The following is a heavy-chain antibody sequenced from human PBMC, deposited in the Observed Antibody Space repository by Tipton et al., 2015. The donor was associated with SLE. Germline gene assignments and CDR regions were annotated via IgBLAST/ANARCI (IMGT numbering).Heavy chain of an antibody. CDR3: ARTSYGLGNAFDI. CDR2: IYYTGRT. J-gene: IGHJ3*02. V-gene: IGHV4-59*11. D-gene: IGHD3-10*01. CDR1: GGSIKNHY. Sequence: TLSLTCIVSGGSIKNHYWSWIRQAPGMGLEWIGYIYYTGRTDYNPSLKSRVPISIDTSKTQFSLKLTSVTAADTAIYYCARTSYGLGNAFDIWGQGTMVIVSS.